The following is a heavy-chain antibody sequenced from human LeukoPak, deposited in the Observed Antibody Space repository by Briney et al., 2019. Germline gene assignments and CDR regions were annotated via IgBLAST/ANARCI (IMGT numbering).Heavy chain of an antibody. Sequence: SETLSLTCTVSGGSISSSSYYWGWIRQPPGKGLEWIGSIYYSGSTYYNPSLKSRVTISVDTSKNQFSLKLSSVTAADTAVYYCARDGGSYRPLDYWGQGTLVTVSS. J-gene: IGHJ4*02. CDR3: ARDGGSYRPLDY. D-gene: IGHD1-26*01. CDR1: GGSISSSSYY. V-gene: IGHV4-39*07. CDR2: IYYSGST.